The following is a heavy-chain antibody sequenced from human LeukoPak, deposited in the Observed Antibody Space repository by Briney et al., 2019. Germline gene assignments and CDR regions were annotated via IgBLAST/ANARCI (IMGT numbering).Heavy chain of an antibody. CDR1: GYTFTSYG. V-gene: IGHV1-18*01. Sequence: ASVKVSCKASGYTFTSYGISWVRQAPGQGLEWMGWISAYNGNTNYAQKLQGRVTMTTDTSTSTAYMELRSLRSDDTAVYYCARVLPPSYSSGPNYWGQGTLVTVSS. J-gene: IGHJ4*02. CDR2: ISAYNGNT. D-gene: IGHD3-22*01. CDR3: ARVLPPSYSSGPNY.